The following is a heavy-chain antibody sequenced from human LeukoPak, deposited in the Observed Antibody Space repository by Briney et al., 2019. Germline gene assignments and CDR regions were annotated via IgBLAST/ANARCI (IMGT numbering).Heavy chain of an antibody. CDR2: INHNSGGT. D-gene: IGHD5-18*01. CDR3: AREGDTAMVHFDF. Sequence: ASVEVSCKASGYTFTDYYIHWVRQAPGQGLEWMGWINHNSGGTKFAQKFQGRVTMTRDTSISTTYMEVSRLKSDDTAVYYCAREGDTAMVHFDFWGQGTLVTVPS. CDR1: GYTFTDYY. V-gene: IGHV1-2*02. J-gene: IGHJ4*02.